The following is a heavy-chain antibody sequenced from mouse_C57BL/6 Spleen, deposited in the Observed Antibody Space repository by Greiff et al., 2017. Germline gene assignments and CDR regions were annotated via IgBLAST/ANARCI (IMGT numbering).Heavy chain of an antibody. V-gene: IGHV1-53*01. CDR2: INPSNGGT. CDR1: GYTFTSYW. J-gene: IGHJ3*01. CDR3: ARSRDYYGSSFAY. Sequence: VQLQQSGTELVKPGASVKLSCKASGYTFTSYWMHWVKQRPGQGLEWIGNINPSNGGTNYNEKLKSKATLTVDKSSSTAYMQLSSLTSEDSAVYYCARSRDYYGSSFAYWGQGTLVTVSA. D-gene: IGHD1-1*01.